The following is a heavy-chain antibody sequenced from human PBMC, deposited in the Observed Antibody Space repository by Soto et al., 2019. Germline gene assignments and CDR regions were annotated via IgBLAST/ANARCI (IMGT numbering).Heavy chain of an antibody. CDR1: GFTFSAYN. CDR3: ARDGYNRGGFDY. J-gene: IGHJ4*02. CDR2: ISFDGANT. V-gene: IGHV3-30-3*01. Sequence: GGSLRLSCVASGFTFSAYNMHWVRQAPGEGLEWVAVISFDGANTFYADSVKGRFTISRDISRGTLYLQMSSLRDEDTAIYYCARDGYNRGGFDYWGQGTLVTVSS. D-gene: IGHD3-10*01.